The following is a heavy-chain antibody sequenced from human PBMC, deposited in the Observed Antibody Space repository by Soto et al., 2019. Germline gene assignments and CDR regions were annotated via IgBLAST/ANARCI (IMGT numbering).Heavy chain of an antibody. Sequence: GGSLRLSGAASGFTFSSYSMNWVRQAPGKGLEWVSSISSSSSYIYYADSVKGRFTISRDNAKNSLYLQMNSLRAEDTDVYYCASPPYPGLYSYYYYGMDVWGQGTTVTVSS. CDR1: GFTFSSYS. J-gene: IGHJ6*02. D-gene: IGHD2-15*01. CDR2: ISSSSSYI. CDR3: ASPPYPGLYSYYYYGMDV. V-gene: IGHV3-21*01.